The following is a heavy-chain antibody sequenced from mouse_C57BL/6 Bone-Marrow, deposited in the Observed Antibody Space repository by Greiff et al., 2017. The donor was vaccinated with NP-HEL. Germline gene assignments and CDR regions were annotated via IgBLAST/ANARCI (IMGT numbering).Heavy chain of an antibody. V-gene: IGHV1-72*01. D-gene: IGHD1-1*01. CDR2: IDPNSGGT. CDR1: GYTFTSYW. Sequence: QVQLQQPGAELVKPGASVKLSCKASGYTFTSYWMHWVKQRPGRGLGWIGRIDPNSGGTKYNEKFKSKATLTVDKPSSTAYMQLSSLTSEDSAVYYCARPFITTVVYWYFDVWGTGTTVTVSS. J-gene: IGHJ1*03. CDR3: ARPFITTVVYWYFDV.